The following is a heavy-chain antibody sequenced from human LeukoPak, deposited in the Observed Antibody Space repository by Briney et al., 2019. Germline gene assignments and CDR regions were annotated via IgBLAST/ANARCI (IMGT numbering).Heavy chain of an antibody. CDR1: GFSFSSYD. Sequence: GGSLRLSCAASGFSFSSYDMHWVRQAPGKGLEWVAFVRYDGSDKYYGDSVKGRFTISRDNSKNTLNLQMNSPRPEDTAVYYCAKVRMAARPHWFDPWGQGTLVTVSS. CDR3: AKVRMAARPHWFDP. J-gene: IGHJ5*02. CDR2: VRYDGSDK. D-gene: IGHD6-6*01. V-gene: IGHV3-30*02.